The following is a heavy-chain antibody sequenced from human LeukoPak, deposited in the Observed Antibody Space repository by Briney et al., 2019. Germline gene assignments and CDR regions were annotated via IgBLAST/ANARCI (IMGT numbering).Heavy chain of an antibody. V-gene: IGHV4-34*01. D-gene: IGHD2-15*01. CDR2: INHSGST. CDR1: GGSFSGYY. Sequence: PSETLSLTCAAYGGSFSGYYWSWIRQPPGKGLEWIGEINHSGSTNYNPSLKSRVTISVDTSKNQFSLKLSSVTAADTAVYYCARGPGYCSGGSCYPFDYWGQGTLVTVSS. J-gene: IGHJ4*02. CDR3: ARGPGYCSGGSCYPFDY.